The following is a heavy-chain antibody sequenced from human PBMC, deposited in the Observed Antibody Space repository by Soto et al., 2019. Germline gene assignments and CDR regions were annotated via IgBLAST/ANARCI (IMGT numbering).Heavy chain of an antibody. V-gene: IGHV3-23*01. CDR2: ISGSGGST. Sequence: GGSLRLSCAASGFTFSSYAMSWVRQAPGKGLEWVSAISGSGGSTYYADSVKGRFTISRDNSKNTLYLQMNSLRAEDTAVYYCASRTRPGIAAAGDFWGQGTLVTVS. CDR3: ASRTRPGIAAAGDF. D-gene: IGHD6-13*01. CDR1: GFTFSSYA. J-gene: IGHJ4*02.